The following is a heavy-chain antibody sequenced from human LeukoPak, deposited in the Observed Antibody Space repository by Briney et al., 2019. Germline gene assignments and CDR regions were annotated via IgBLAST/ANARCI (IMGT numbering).Heavy chain of an antibody. V-gene: IGHV3-23*01. Sequence: GGSLRLSCAASGFTFSTYAMSWVRQAPGKGLEWVSSISGGGGSTYNTDSVKGRFTISRDNSKNTLYLQMNSLRAEDTAVYYCAKSSYYDSSGYYREYYLDYWGQGTLVTVSS. J-gene: IGHJ4*02. D-gene: IGHD3-22*01. CDR3: AKSSYYDSSGYYREYYLDY. CDR1: GFTFSTYA. CDR2: ISGGGGST.